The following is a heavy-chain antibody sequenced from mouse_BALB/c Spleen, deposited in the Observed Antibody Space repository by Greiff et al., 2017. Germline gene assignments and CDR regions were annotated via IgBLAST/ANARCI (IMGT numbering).Heavy chain of an antibody. J-gene: IGHJ2*01. CDR2: INPGSGGT. D-gene: IGHD1-1*01. Sequence: VQLQQSGAELVRPGTSVKVSCKASGYAFTNYLIEWVKQRPGQGLEWIGVINPGSGGTNYNEKFKGKATLTADKSSSTAYMQLSSLTSDDSAVYFCARGGGSSGYFDYWGQGTTLTVSS. V-gene: IGHV1-54*01. CDR3: ARGGGSSGYFDY. CDR1: GYAFTNYL.